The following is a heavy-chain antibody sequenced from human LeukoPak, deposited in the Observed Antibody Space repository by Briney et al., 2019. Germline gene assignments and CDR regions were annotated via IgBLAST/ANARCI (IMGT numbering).Heavy chain of an antibody. V-gene: IGHV4-59*01. D-gene: IGHD3-3*01. CDR1: GGSISSYY. Sequence: PSETLSLTCTVSGGSISSYYWSWIRQPPGKGLEWIGYIYYSGSTNYNPSLKSRVTISVDTSKNQFSLKLSSVTAADTAVYYCARVKSLLEWSKYYFDYRGQGTLVTVSS. CDR3: ARVKSLLEWSKYYFDY. J-gene: IGHJ4*02. CDR2: IYYSGST.